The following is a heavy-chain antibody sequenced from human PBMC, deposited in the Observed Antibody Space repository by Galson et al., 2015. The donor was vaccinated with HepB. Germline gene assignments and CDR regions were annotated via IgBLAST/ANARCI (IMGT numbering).Heavy chain of an antibody. D-gene: IGHD6-13*01. J-gene: IGHJ4*02. CDR1: GFTFSSYG. CDR3: AKDYRESSSSWYFDY. V-gene: IGHV3-30*18. Sequence: SLRLSCAASGFTFSSYGMHWVRQAPGKGLEWVAVISYDGSNKYYADSVKGRFTISRDNSKNTLYLQMNSLRAEDTAVYYCAKDYRESSSSWYFDYWGQGTLVTVSS. CDR2: ISYDGSNK.